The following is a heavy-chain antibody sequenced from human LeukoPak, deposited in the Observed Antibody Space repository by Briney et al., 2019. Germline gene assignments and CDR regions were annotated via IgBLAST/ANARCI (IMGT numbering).Heavy chain of an antibody. Sequence: PSETLSLTCTVSGGSISSYYWSWIRQPPGKGLEWIGYIYYSGSTNYNPSLKSRVTISVDTSKNQFSLKLSSVTAADTAVYYCARGGGYSYGGDAFDIWGQGTMVTVSS. D-gene: IGHD5-18*01. J-gene: IGHJ3*02. V-gene: IGHV4-59*01. CDR2: IYYSGST. CDR3: ARGGGYSYGGDAFDI. CDR1: GGSISSYY.